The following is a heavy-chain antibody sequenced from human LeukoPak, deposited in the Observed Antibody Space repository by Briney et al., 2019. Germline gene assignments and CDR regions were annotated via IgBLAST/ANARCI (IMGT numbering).Heavy chain of an antibody. J-gene: IGHJ5*02. CDR2: IIPIFGTA. CDR1: GGTFSSYA. V-gene: IGHV1-69*06. D-gene: IGHD3-3*01. CDR3: ARDGGAGYDFWSGYPELYNWFDP. Sequence: GASVKVSCKASGGTFSSYAISWVRQAPGQGLEWMGGIIPIFGTANYAQKFQGRVTITADKSTSTAYMELSSLRSDDTAVYYCARDGGAGYDFWSGYPELYNWFDPWGQGTLVTVSS.